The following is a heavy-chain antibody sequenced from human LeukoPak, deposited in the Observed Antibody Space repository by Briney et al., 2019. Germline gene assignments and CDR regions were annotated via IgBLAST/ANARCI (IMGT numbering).Heavy chain of an antibody. J-gene: IGHJ3*02. D-gene: IGHD3-22*01. CDR2: IYYSGST. CDR3: AREHPFSPYYYDSSGYNDAFDI. V-gene: IGHV4-59*01. Sequence: SETLSLTCTVSGGSISSYYWSWIRQPPGKGLEWIGYIYYSGSTNYNPSLKSRVTISVDTSKNQFSLKLSSVTAADTAVYYCAREHPFSPYYYDSSGYNDAFDIWGQGTMVTVSS. CDR1: GGSISSYY.